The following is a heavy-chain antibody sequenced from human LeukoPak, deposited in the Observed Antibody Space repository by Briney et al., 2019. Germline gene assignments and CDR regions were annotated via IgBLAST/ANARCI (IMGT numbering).Heavy chain of an antibody. V-gene: IGHV4-59*08. J-gene: IGHJ6*02. CDR2: IYYSGST. CDR1: GGXISSYY. D-gene: IGHD6-13*01. CDR3: AGGIAAAGTWYYYYGMDV. Sequence: SETLSLTCTVSGGXISSYYCSWIRQPPGKGLEWIGYIYYSGSTNYNPSLKSRVTISVDTSKNQFSLKLSSVTAADTAVYYCAGGIAAAGTWYYYYGMDVWGQGTTVTVSS.